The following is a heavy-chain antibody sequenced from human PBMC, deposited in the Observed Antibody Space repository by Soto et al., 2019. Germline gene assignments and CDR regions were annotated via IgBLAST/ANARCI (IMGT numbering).Heavy chain of an antibody. V-gene: IGHV5-51*01. D-gene: IGHD2-15*01. CDR3: VTGYCSGGSCPSYYYYYMDV. CDR2: IYPGDSDT. Sequence: VESLKISCKGSGYSFTSYCIGWVRQMPGKGLEWMGIIYPGDSDTRYSPSFQGQVTISADKSISTAYLQWSSLKASDTAMYYCVTGYCSGGSCPSYYYYYMDVWGKGTTVTVSS. J-gene: IGHJ6*03. CDR1: GYSFTSYC.